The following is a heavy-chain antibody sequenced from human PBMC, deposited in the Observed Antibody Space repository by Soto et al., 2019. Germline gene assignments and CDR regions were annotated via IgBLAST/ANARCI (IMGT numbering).Heavy chain of an antibody. CDR1: GGSITSGGYY. CDR3: ARADSSGYTFEH. V-gene: IGHV4-31*03. D-gene: IGHD3-22*01. Sequence: QVQLQESGPGLVQPSQTLSLSCTVSGGSITSGGYYWSWIRQHPGKGLEWIGYIYYSGTTYYNPSLKTRLPLSLDTSRNQVSLEGHSLSAADTAVYYCARADSSGYTFEHWGQGTLVTVSS. J-gene: IGHJ4*02. CDR2: IYYSGTT.